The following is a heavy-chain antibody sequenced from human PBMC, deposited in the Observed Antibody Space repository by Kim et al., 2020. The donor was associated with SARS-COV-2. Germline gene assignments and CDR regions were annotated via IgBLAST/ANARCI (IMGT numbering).Heavy chain of an antibody. J-gene: IGHJ4*02. V-gene: IGHV4-39*01. CDR2: IYYSGST. Sequence: SETLSLTCTVFGGSISDRNYNWGWTRQPPGKGLEWIGSIYYSGSTFYSPSLKSRLTISVDTSNNQFSLKLSSVTAADTAVYYCARRDYGGFDYWGQGTRV. CDR1: GGSISDRNYN. D-gene: IGHD4-17*01. CDR3: ARRDYGGFDY.